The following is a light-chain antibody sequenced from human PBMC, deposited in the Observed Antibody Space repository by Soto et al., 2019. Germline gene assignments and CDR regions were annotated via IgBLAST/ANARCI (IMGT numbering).Light chain of an antibody. V-gene: IGKV1-33*01. Sequence: DIQMPQSPSSLSASVGDRVTITCQASQDISNYLNWYQQKPGKAPKLLIYDASNLGTGVPSRFSGSGSGTDFTFTISSLQPEDIATYYCQQYDNLPLTFGGGTKVEIK. J-gene: IGKJ4*01. CDR2: DAS. CDR1: QDISNY. CDR3: QQYDNLPLT.